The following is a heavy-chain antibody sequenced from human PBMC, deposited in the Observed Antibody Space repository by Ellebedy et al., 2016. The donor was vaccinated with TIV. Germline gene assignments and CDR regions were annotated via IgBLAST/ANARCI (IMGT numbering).Heavy chain of an antibody. CDR1: GYTFTNYY. D-gene: IGHD3-22*01. CDR3: ATAEKYYDSGGNKI. Sequence: AASVKVSCKASGYTFTNYYIHWVRQAPGQGLEWVGIINPSGGDTAYARKFQGRVIMAIDTSTSTVYMELSSLRSEDTAVYYCATAEKYYDSGGNKIWGQGTLVTVSS. J-gene: IGHJ4*02. V-gene: IGHV1-46*01. CDR2: INPSGGDT.